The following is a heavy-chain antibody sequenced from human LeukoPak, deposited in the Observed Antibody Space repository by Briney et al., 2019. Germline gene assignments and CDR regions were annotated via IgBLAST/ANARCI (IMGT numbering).Heavy chain of an antibody. CDR3: TTVQRYFDYLSFIDH. D-gene: IGHD3-9*01. J-gene: IGHJ4*02. CDR2: IKSKTDGGTT. CDR1: GFTFNNAW. Sequence: PGGSLRLSCAASGFTFNNAWMSWVRQAPGKGLEWVGRIKSKTDGGTTDFAAPVKGRFTISRDDSKNTLYLQMNSLKTEDTAVYYCTTVQRYFDYLSFIDHWGQGTLVTVSS. V-gene: IGHV3-15*01.